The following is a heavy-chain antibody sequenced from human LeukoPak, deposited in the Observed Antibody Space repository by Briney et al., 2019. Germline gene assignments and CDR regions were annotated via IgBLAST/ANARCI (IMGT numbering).Heavy chain of an antibody. V-gene: IGHV3-7*01. J-gene: IGHJ4*02. CDR2: IKQDRSEK. D-gene: IGHD1-26*01. CDR1: GFTFSSYW. CDR3: ASYIVGPTLDY. Sequence: GGSLRLSCAASGFTFSSYWMSWVRQAPGKGLEWVANIKQDRSEKYYVDSVKGRFTISRDNAKRSLYLQMNSLRAGDTAVYFCASYIVGPTLDYWGQGTLVTVSS.